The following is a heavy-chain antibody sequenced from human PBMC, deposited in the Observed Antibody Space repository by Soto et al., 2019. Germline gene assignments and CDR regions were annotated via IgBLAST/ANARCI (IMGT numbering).Heavy chain of an antibody. CDR1: GGTFSSYA. CDR2: IIPIFGTA. V-gene: IGHV1-69*01. D-gene: IGHD5-12*01. Sequence: QVQLVQSGAEVKKPGSSVKVSCKASGGTFSSYAISWVRQAPGQGLEWMGGIIPIFGTANYAQKFQGRVTITADESTSTADMELSSLRSEDTAVYYCARDSWLRNYYYYYGMDVWGQGTTVTVSS. J-gene: IGHJ6*02. CDR3: ARDSWLRNYYYYYGMDV.